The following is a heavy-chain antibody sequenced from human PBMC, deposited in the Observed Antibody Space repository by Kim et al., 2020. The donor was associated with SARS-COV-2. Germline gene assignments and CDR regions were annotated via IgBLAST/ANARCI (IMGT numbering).Heavy chain of an antibody. D-gene: IGHD5-18*01. CDR3: AREQLWSYFDY. V-gene: IGHV3-11*04. CDR2: I. J-gene: IGHJ4*02. Sequence: IYYADSVKGRFTISRDNAKNSLYLQMNSLRAEDTAVYYCAREQLWSYFDYWGQGTLVTVSS.